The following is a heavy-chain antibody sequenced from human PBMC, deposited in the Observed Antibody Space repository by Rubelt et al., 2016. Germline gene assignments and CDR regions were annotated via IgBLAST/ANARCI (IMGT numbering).Heavy chain of an antibody. CDR3: ARGYSSGWYVVY. CDR2: INGGNGDT. V-gene: IGHV1-3*01. D-gene: IGHD6-19*01. J-gene: IGHJ4*02. Sequence: QVQLVQSGAEVKKPGASVKVSCKASGYTFSNYALHWVRQAPGQRLEWMGWINGGNGDTKYSQNLQGRVTITRDTSASTAYMELSSRRSEDTAVYYCARGYSSGWYVVYWGQGTLVTVSP. CDR1: GYTFSNYA.